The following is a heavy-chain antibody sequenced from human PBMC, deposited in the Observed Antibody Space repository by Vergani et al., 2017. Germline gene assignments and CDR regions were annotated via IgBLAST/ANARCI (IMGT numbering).Heavy chain of an antibody. CDR1: GYTFTSYA. V-gene: IGHV1-8*03. Sequence: QVQLVQSGAEVKKPGASLRFSCKASGYTFTSYAINWVRQATGQGLEWMGWMNPDTGNTGYEHKFQGRVTLTRDTSESTAYMELSSLGCEDTAVDFCARDLPRMLTTEAYYFDYWGQGTLVSVSS. CDR2: MNPDTGNT. D-gene: IGHD4/OR15-4a*01. J-gene: IGHJ4*02. CDR3: ARDLPRMLTTEAYYFDY.